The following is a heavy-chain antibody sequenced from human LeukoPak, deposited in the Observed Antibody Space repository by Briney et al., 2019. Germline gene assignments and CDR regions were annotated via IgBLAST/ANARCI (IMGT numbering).Heavy chain of an antibody. Sequence: PGGSLRLSCAASGFTFSSYGMHWVRQAPGKGLEWVSVIRYDGSSKYYADSVKGRFTISRDNSKNTLYLQMNSLTTEDTAVYYCAKVGDNWDFDYWGQGTLVTVSS. J-gene: IGHJ4*02. CDR3: AKVGDNWDFDY. CDR2: IRYDGSSK. D-gene: IGHD1-1*01. CDR1: GFTFSSYG. V-gene: IGHV3-30*02.